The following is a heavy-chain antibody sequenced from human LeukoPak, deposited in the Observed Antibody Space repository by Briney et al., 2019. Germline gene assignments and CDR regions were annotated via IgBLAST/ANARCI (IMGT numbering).Heavy chain of an antibody. CDR1: GGTFSSYA. Sequence: SVKVSCKASGGTFSSYAISWVRQAPGQGLEWMGGIIPIFGTANYAQKFQGRVTITTDESTSTAYMQLSSLRSEDTAVYYCARSPLDTAMVPHFDYWGQGTLVTVSS. CDR2: IIPIFGTA. D-gene: IGHD5-18*01. CDR3: ARSPLDTAMVPHFDY. V-gene: IGHV1-69*05. J-gene: IGHJ4*02.